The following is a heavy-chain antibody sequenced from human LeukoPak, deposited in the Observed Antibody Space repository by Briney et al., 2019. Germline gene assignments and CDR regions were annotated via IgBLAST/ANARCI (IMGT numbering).Heavy chain of an antibody. V-gene: IGHV3-66*02. CDR1: GFTVSSNY. Sequence: PGGSLRLSCAASGFTVSSNYMSWVRQAPGKGLGGASVIYSGGSTYYADSVKGRFTISRDNSKNTLYLQMNSLRAEDTAVYYCARESRYDFWSGYYYYYYMDVWGKGTTVTVSS. J-gene: IGHJ6*03. D-gene: IGHD3-3*01. CDR2: IYSGGST. CDR3: ARESRYDFWSGYYYYYYMDV.